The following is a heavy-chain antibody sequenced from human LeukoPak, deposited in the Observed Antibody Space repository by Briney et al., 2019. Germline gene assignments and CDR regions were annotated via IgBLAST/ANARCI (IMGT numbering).Heavy chain of an antibody. Sequence: SETLSLTCTVSGGSISSGSYCWSWIRQPAGKGLEWIGRIYTSGSTNYNPSLKGRVTISVDTSKNQFSLKLSSVTAADTAVYYCASEVSSGWYEIDYWGQGTLVTVSS. V-gene: IGHV4-61*02. D-gene: IGHD6-19*01. CDR3: ASEVSSGWYEIDY. J-gene: IGHJ4*02. CDR2: IYTSGST. CDR1: GGSISSGSYC.